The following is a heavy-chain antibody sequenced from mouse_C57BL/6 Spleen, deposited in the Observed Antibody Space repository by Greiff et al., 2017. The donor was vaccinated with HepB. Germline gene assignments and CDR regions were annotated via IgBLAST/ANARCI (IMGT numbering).Heavy chain of an antibody. Sequence: EVKLVESGGGLVKPGGSLKLSCAASGFTFSSYTMSWVRQTPEKRLEWVATISGGGGNTYYPDSVKGRFTISRDNAKNTLYLQMSSLRSEDTALYYCARHLGRSDYFDYWGQGTTLTVSS. D-gene: IGHD4-1*01. J-gene: IGHJ2*01. CDR2: ISGGGGNT. V-gene: IGHV5-9*01. CDR3: ARHLGRSDYFDY. CDR1: GFTFSSYT.